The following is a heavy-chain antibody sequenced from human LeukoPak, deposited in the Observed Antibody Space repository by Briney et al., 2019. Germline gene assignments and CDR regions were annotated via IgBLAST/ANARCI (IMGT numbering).Heavy chain of an antibody. V-gene: IGHV5-51*01. J-gene: IGHJ6*02. Sequence: PGESLKISCKGSGYTFTNYWIGWVRQMPGKGLEWMGIIFPGGSDTRYSPSFQGQVTISVDKSISTAYLQWSSLKASDTAIYYCARHHCTSTSCYPYYYYAMEVWGPGTKVTVSS. CDR3: ARHHCTSTSCYPYYYYAMEV. CDR1: GYTFTNYW. CDR2: IFPGGSDT. D-gene: IGHD2-2*01.